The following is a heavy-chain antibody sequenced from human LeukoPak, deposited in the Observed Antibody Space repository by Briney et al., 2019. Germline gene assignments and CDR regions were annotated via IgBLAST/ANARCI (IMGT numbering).Heavy chain of an antibody. CDR3: ARGNPSLSSSWSYYYYGMDV. J-gene: IGHJ6*02. CDR1: GGSFSGYY. V-gene: IGHV4-34*01. CDR2: INHSGST. D-gene: IGHD6-13*01. Sequence: SETLSLTYAVYGGSFSGYYWSWIRQPPGKGLEWIGEINHSGSTNYNPSLKSRVTISVDTSKNQFSLKLSSVTAADTAVYYCARGNPSLSSSWSYYYYGMDVWGQGTTVTVSS.